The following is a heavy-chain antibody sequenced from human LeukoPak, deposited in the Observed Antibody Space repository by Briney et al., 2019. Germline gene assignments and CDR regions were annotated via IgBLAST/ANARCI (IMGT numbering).Heavy chain of an antibody. D-gene: IGHD2-2*01. CDR2: ISWNSGSI. CDR1: GFTFDDYA. CDR3: ARGSVGIVVVPAATNFDY. V-gene: IGHV3-9*01. Sequence: GRSLRLSCAASGFTFDDYAMHWVRQAPGKGLEWVSGISWNSGSIGYADSVKGRFTISRDNAKNSLYLQMNSLRAEDTAVYYCARGSVGIVVVPAATNFDYWGQGTLVTVSS. J-gene: IGHJ4*02.